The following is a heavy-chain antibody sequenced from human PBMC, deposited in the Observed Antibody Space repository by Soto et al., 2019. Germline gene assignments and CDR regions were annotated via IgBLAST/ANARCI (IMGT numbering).Heavy chain of an antibody. J-gene: IGHJ6*02. CDR2: VSANNGHT. CDR3: ARDIESVTAKHFFYYYAMDV. Sequence: APVKVSCKASGFTFSNYGLNWVRQAPGQGLEWMGWVSANNGHTNYAQNLQGRVSMTTDTSTSTAYMELRGLRFDDTAVYYCARDIESVTAKHFFYYYAMDVWGQGTTVTVSS. V-gene: IGHV1-18*01. D-gene: IGHD2-8*01. CDR1: GFTFSNYG.